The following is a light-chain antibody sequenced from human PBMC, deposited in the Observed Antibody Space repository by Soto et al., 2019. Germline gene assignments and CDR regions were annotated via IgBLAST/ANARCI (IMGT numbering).Light chain of an antibody. CDR3: QQYGSSIT. J-gene: IGKJ5*01. V-gene: IGKV3-20*01. Sequence: EIVLTPSPGTLSLSPVERATLSCRASQSVSSSYLAWYQQKPGQAPRLLIFAASSRASGIPDRFSASGSGTDFTLTISRLEPEDFAVYFCQQYGSSITFGQGTRLEIK. CDR1: QSVSSSY. CDR2: AAS.